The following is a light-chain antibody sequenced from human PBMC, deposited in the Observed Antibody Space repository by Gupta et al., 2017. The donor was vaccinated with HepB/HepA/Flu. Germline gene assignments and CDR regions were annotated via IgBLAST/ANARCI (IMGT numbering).Light chain of an antibody. CDR2: GTS. V-gene: IGKV3-20*01. J-gene: IGKJ1*01. CDR3: HLYGASPRT. Sequence: EIVLTQSPDTLSLSPGERVTLSCRASQSVSNSYLAWYQHKPGQAPRLLIYGTSIRATGIPDRFSGSGSGTDFTLSISRLEPEDFAVYFCHLYGASPRTFGQGTKVETK. CDR1: QSVSNSY.